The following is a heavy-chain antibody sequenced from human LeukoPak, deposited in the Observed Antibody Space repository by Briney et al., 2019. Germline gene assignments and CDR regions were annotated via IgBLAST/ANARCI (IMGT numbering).Heavy chain of an antibody. CDR1: GYLFTSYW. CDR3: ARPLVGATWTYWYFDL. V-gene: IGHV5-51*01. CDR2: IYPGHSVP. J-gene: IGHJ2*01. Sequence: GESLKISCKGSGYLFTSYWIGWVRQLPGKGLEWMGIIYPGHSVPSSTPSFQRHLTISADKSISTAYLQWSSLKASDTAMYYCARPLVGATWTYWYFDLWGRGTLVTVSS. D-gene: IGHD1-26*01.